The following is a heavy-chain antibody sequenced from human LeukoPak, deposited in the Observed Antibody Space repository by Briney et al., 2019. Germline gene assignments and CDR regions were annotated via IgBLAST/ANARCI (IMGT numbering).Heavy chain of an antibody. D-gene: IGHD5-24*01. J-gene: IGHJ4*02. CDR2: IYSSGST. V-gene: IGHV4-4*07. Sequence: SETPSLTCTVSGGSLSLSYWSWIRQPAGKGLEWIGRIYSSGSTNYNPSLKSRVTMSVDTSKNQFSLKLTSVTAADTAVYYCARVELATIDHFDYWGQGILVTVSS. CDR1: GGSLSLSY. CDR3: ARVELATIDHFDY.